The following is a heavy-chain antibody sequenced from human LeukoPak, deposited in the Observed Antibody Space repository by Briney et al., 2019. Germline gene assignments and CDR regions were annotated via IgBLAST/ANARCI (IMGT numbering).Heavy chain of an antibody. CDR3: ARDGGSTSFYGMDV. CDR2: IYTSGST. CDR1: GGSISSGSYY. D-gene: IGHD2-2*01. V-gene: IGHV4-61*02. Sequence: SQTLSLTCTVSGGSISSGSYYWSWIRQPAGKGLEWIGRIYTSGSTNYNPSLKSRVTISVDTSKNQFSLKLSSVTAADTAVYYCARDGGSTSFYGMDVWGQGTTVTASS. J-gene: IGHJ6*02.